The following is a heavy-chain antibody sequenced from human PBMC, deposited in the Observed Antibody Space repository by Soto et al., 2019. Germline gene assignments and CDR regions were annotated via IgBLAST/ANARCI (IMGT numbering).Heavy chain of an antibody. V-gene: IGHV1-18*01. CDR1: GYTFTSYG. Sequence: QVQLVQSGAEVKKPGASVKVSCKTSGYTFTSYGISWVRQAPGQGLEWIGWISTYNGNTNHPQRLQGRVNMTTDTSLSTAYMELRSLSPDYTALYYSARDNGQWMVNDWGQGTLLTASS. CDR2: ISTYNGNT. J-gene: IGHJ4*02. D-gene: IGHD6-19*01. CDR3: ARDNGQWMVND.